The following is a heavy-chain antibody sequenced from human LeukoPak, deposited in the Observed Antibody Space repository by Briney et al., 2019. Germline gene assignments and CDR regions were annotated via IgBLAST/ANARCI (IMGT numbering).Heavy chain of an antibody. D-gene: IGHD1-7*01. J-gene: IGHJ4*02. Sequence: ASVKVSCKASGYTFTSYYMHWVRQAPGQGLEWMGIINPSGGSTSYAQKFQGRVTMTTDTSTSTAYMELRSLRSDDTAVYYCARDGITGTRPHDYWGREPWSPSPQ. V-gene: IGHV1-46*01. CDR3: ARDGITGTRPHDY. CDR2: INPSGGST. CDR1: GYTFTSYY.